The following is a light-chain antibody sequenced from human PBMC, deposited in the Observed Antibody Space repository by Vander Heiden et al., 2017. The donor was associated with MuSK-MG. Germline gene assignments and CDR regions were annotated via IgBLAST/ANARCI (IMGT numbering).Light chain of an antibody. CDR3: QSYDSSLSAAV. CDR1: SSNIGAGSA. J-gene: IGLJ1*01. V-gene: IGLV1-40*01. CDR2: GNN. Sequence: QSVLTQPPSVSGAPGQSVSISCTGSSSNIGAGSAVHWYQQLPGTAPKLLIDGNNNRPSGVPDRFSGSKSGASASLAITGLQAEDEADYYCQSYDSSLSAAVFGTGTKVTVL.